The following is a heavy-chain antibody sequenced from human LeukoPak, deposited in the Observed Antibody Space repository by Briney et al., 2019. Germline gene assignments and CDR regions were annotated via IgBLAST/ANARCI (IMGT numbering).Heavy chain of an antibody. CDR3: ARDASSSWYVGY. V-gene: IGHV3-33*01. Sequence: GGSLRLSCAASGFTFSSYGMHWVRQAPGKGLEWVAVIWYDGSNKYYADSVKGRFTISRDNSKNTLYLQMNSLRAEDTAVYYCARDASSSWYVGYWGQGTLVTVSS. J-gene: IGHJ4*02. CDR1: GFTFSSYG. CDR2: IWYDGSNK. D-gene: IGHD6-13*01.